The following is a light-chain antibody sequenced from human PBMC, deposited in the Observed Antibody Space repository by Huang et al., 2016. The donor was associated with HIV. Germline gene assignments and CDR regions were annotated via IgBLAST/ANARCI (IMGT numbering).Light chain of an antibody. Sequence: DIVLTQTPLALSVTPGQPASISCKSTQSLLHSDGKTRLYWYQQKSGQPPQLLIYEVSNRFSGVSDRFTGSGSGTDFTLKISRVEADDIGVYYCMQTTQLPQTFGQGTKLEIK. V-gene: IGKV2D-29*01. CDR3: MQTTQLPQT. CDR1: QSLLHSDGKTR. J-gene: IGKJ2*01. CDR2: EVS.